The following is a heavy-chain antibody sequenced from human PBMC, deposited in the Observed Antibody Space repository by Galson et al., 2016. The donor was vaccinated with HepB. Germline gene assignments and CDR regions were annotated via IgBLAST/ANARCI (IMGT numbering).Heavy chain of an antibody. V-gene: IGHV3-33*06. CDR2: IWSDGSNK. J-gene: IGHJ4*02. Sequence: SLRLSCAASGFAFSSHGLYWVRQAPGKGLEWVSVIWSDGSNKCYADSVKGRFTISRDNSKNTLYLYMNNLTAGDTAIYYCGKHGGFDYWGQGALVTVSS. CDR3: GKHGGFDY. CDR1: GFAFSSHG. D-gene: IGHD3-16*01.